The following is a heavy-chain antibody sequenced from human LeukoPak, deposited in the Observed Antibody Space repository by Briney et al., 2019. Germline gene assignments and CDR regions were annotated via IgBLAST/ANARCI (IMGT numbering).Heavy chain of an antibody. J-gene: IGHJ6*02. CDR2: IIAYNGNT. CDR1: GYTFTSYG. Sequence: GASVKVSCKAYGYTFTSYGISWLRQAPGQGLEWMGWIIAYNGNTNYAQKLQGRVTMTTDTSTSTAYMELRSLRSDDTAVYYCARVPCSSTSCYPFYYYYGMDVWGQGTTVTVSS. V-gene: IGHV1-18*01. CDR3: ARVPCSSTSCYPFYYYYGMDV. D-gene: IGHD2-2*01.